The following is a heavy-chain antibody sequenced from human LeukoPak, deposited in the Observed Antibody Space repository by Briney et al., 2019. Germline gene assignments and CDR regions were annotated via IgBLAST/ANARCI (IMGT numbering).Heavy chain of an antibody. D-gene: IGHD3-9*01. CDR2: IVGSGGTT. J-gene: IGHJ4*02. V-gene: IGHV3-23*01. Sequence: GGSLRLSCAASGFTFSTYGMDWVSQAPGKGLEWVSGIVGSGGTTYYADSVKGRFTISRDNSKNALYLQMNSLRAEDTAVYYCGRDLDWGAFDHWGQGTLVTVSS. CDR1: GFTFSTYG. CDR3: GRDLDWGAFDH.